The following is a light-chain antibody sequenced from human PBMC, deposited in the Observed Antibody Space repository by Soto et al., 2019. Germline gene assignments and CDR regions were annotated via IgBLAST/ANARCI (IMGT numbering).Light chain of an antibody. J-gene: IGKJ1*01. V-gene: IGKV3-11*01. CDR2: DVS. Sequence: EIVLTQSPGTLSLSPGDTATLSCRASQSVGDSLAWYQQKPGQPPRLLVYDVSNRATGIPARFSGSGSGSDFTLTISTLEPEDFAVYYCQQRSNWPPTWTFGQGTKVDIK. CDR1: QSVGDS. CDR3: QQRSNWPPTWT.